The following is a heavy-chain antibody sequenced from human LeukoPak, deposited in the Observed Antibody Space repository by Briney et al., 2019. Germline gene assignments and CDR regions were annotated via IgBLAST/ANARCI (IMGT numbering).Heavy chain of an antibody. CDR2: IYSAGST. J-gene: IGHJ4*02. V-gene: IGHV3-66*01. Sequence: GGSLRLSCAASGFTVSNNYMIWVRQAPGKGLEWVSLIYSAGSTYYADSVKGRFTISRDNSKNTVYLQMNSLRAEDTAVYYCARNIPVTRWGYWGQGTLVTVSS. CDR3: ARNIPVTRWGY. CDR1: GFTVSNNY. D-gene: IGHD2-21*01.